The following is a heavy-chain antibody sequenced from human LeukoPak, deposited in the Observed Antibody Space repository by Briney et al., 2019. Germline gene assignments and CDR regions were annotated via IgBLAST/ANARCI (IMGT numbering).Heavy chain of an antibody. CDR3: ARDPYSGGYGDYYYYYMDV. Sequence: PGGSLRLSCAAPGFTFSSYSMNWVRQAPGKGLEWVSSISSSSSYIYYADSVKGRFTISRDNAKNSLYLQINSLRAEDTAVYYCARDPYSGGYGDYYYYYMDVWGKGTTVTISS. D-gene: IGHD1-26*01. V-gene: IGHV3-21*01. CDR2: ISSSSSYI. CDR1: GFTFSSYS. J-gene: IGHJ6*03.